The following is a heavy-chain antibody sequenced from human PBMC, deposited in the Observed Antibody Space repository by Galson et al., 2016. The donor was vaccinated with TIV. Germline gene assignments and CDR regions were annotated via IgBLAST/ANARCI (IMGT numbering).Heavy chain of an antibody. Sequence: SVKVSCKVSGHTLKELNIQWVRQAPGKGLEWMGGFDPEDGQTTYTQKLQGRVTMTEDTSTDTAYMELTSLKSEDTAVYFCARGTAYDSSSPGVLDIWGQGTMVTVSS. CDR2: FDPEDGQT. D-gene: IGHD3-22*01. J-gene: IGHJ3*02. CDR3: ARGTAYDSSSPGVLDI. V-gene: IGHV1-24*01. CDR1: GHTLKELN.